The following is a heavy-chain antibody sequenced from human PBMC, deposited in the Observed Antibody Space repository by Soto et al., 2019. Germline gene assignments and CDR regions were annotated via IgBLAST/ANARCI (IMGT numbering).Heavy chain of an antibody. D-gene: IGHD6-13*01. J-gene: IGHJ4*02. V-gene: IGHV3-30-3*01. CDR3: ARDTIPLYRQLAPGAPIDY. Sequence: PGGSLRLSCAASGFTFSSYAMHWVRQAPGKGLEWVAVISYDGSNKYYADSVKGRFTISRDNSKNTLYLQMNSLRAEDTAVYYCARDTIPLYRQLAPGAPIDYWGQGTLVTVSS. CDR2: ISYDGSNK. CDR1: GFTFSSYA.